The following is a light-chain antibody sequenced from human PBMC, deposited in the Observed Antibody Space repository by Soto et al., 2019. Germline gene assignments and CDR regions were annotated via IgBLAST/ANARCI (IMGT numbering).Light chain of an antibody. J-gene: IGKJ3*01. V-gene: IGKV1-39*01. Sequence: DIQMTQSPSSLSASVGYRVTITCRASQSISSYLNWYQQKPGKAPNLLIYAASSLQSGVPSKFSGSGSGTDFTLTISSLQPEDFATYYCQQSYSSPFTFGPGTKVDIK. CDR3: QQSYSSPFT. CDR1: QSISSY. CDR2: AAS.